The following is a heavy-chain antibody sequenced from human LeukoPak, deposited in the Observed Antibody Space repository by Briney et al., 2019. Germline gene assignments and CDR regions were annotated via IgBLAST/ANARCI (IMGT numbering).Heavy chain of an antibody. Sequence: SETLSLTCTVSGGSISSRGCYWSWIRQHPGKGLEWIGYIYYDGSTYYNPSLKSRITISVDTSKNQFSLKLSSVTAADTAVYYCVRHGPSYSSGWDDAFDIWGQGTMVTVSS. CDR3: VRHGPSYSSGWDDAFDI. CDR2: IYYDGST. CDR1: GGSISSRGCY. J-gene: IGHJ3*02. D-gene: IGHD6-19*01. V-gene: IGHV4-31*03.